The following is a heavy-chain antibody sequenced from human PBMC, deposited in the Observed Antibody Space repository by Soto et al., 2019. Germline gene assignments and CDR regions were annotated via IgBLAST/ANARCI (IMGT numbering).Heavy chain of an antibody. D-gene: IGHD2-2*01. CDR1: GVSISGYY. CDR3: ARLACSTTRCFTYLDF. J-gene: IGHJ4*02. V-gene: IGHV4-59*08. CDR2: IYSSGST. Sequence: SETLSLTCTVSGVSISGYYWSWIRQPPGKGLEWIGYIYSSGSTNYNPSLQSRVTIAVDTSKNQFSLKLSSVTAADTAVYYCARLACSTTRCFTYLDFWGQGALVTV.